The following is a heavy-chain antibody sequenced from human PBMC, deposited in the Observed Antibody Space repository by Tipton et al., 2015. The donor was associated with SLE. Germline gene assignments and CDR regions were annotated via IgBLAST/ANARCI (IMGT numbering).Heavy chain of an antibody. D-gene: IGHD6-13*01. CDR2: IYHSGST. V-gene: IGHV4-38-2*02. CDR3: ARVVAAAGTAFDI. J-gene: IGHJ3*02. CDR1: GYSISSGYY. Sequence: LRLSCTVSGYSISSGYYWGWIRQPPGKGLEWIGSIYHSGSTNYNPSLKSRVTISVDTSKNQFPLKLSSVTAADTAVYYCARVVAAAGTAFDIWGQGTMVTVSS.